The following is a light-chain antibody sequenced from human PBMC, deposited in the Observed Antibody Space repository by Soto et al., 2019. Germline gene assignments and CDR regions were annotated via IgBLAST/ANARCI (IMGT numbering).Light chain of an antibody. CDR3: HQYDNWPWYT. J-gene: IGKJ2*01. V-gene: IGKV3-15*01. CDR1: QSVSSN. CDR2: AAS. Sequence: EITMTQSPANLSVSPGERATLSCRASQSVSSNLAWYQQKPGQAPRLLIYAASARAAGVPARFSGSGSGTEFSLSISSLQSEDFAVYFCHQYDNWPWYTFGQGTKLDIK.